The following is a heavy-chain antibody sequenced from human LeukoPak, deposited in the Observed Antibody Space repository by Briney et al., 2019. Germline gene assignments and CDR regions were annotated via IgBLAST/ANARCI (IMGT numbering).Heavy chain of an antibody. D-gene: IGHD2-2*01. J-gene: IGHJ3*02. CDR3: ASLVVPAARRRNDACDI. Sequence: SETLSLTCAVSGGSLSSAGFYWGWIRQHPGKGLEWLMYIYYSGRNYYNSSLNNRVTISVDTSMNQFSLKRSSVTAADTTVYYCASLVVPAARRRNDACDIGGQETMDTVSS. V-gene: IGHV4-31*11. CDR2: IYYSGRN. CDR1: GGSLSSAGFY.